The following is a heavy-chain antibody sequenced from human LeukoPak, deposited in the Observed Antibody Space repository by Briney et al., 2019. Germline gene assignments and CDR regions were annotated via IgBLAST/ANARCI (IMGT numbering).Heavy chain of an antibody. D-gene: IGHD3-16*01. CDR1: GYTFTSYA. CDR3: ARVRYRLAETYIDY. Sequence: GASVKVSCKASGYTFTSYAMHWVRQAPGQRLEWRAWINVDSGNTKYLQEFQGRVTITRDTSTSTAYVELRSLRSDDTAVYYCARVRYRLAETYIDYWGQGTLVTVSS. J-gene: IGHJ4*02. CDR2: INVDSGNT. V-gene: IGHV1-3*01.